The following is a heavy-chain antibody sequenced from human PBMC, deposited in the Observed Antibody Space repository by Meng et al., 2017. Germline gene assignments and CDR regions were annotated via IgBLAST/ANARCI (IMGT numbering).Heavy chain of an antibody. CDR1: GGSVGSGNYY. D-gene: IGHD4-17*01. J-gene: IGHJ4*02. CDR3: ARDVGGDYETLFDY. CDR2: IVYSGST. Sequence: QGQLQELGPGLLRPSETLSLPCTVSGGSVGSGNYYWSWIRQPPGKGLEWIGYIVYSGSTTYNPSLKTRVTISVDTSKNQFSLKLTSVTAADTAVYFCARDVGGDYETLFDYWGQGTLVTVSS. V-gene: IGHV4-61*01.